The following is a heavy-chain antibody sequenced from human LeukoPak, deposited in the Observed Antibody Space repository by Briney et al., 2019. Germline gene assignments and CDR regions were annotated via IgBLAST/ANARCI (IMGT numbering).Heavy chain of an antibody. CDR3: VRVEGLTATVTD. Sequence: ASVKVSCKASGYTFTSYYMHWVRQAPGQGLEWMGLIITSAGSTTYAQNFQGRVTLTRDTSTSTVYMEMSSLRSEDTAVYYCVRVEGLTATVTDWGQGTLVTVSS. CDR1: GYTFTSYY. J-gene: IGHJ4*02. V-gene: IGHV1-46*01. D-gene: IGHD5-18*01. CDR2: IITSAGST.